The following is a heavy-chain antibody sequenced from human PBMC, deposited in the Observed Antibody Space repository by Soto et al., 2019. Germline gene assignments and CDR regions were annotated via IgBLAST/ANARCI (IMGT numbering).Heavy chain of an antibody. J-gene: IGHJ6*02. D-gene: IGHD3-10*01. V-gene: IGHV4-39*01. CDR3: ARHVFTTVVRGFLITFEYYSGMDV. CDR2: IHHSGST. CDR1: GASITSSSYS. Sequence: SETLSLTCTVSGASITSSSYSWGWIRQPPGKGLEWIGNIHHSGSTYYNPSLKSRVTISVDTSKDQFSLKLSSVTAADTAVYYCARHVFTTVVRGFLITFEYYSGMDVWGQGTTVTVSS.